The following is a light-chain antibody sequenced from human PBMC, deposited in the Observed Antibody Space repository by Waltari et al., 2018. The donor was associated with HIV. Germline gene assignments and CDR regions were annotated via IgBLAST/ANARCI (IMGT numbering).Light chain of an antibody. CDR2: DVT. V-gene: IGLV2-11*01. J-gene: IGLJ3*02. Sequence: QSALTQPHSVSRSPGQSVTISCTGTSSDIGDYNYVSWYQQHPGKAPKLMIYDVTKRPSGVPDRFSGSKAGNTASLTISGLQAEDEAAYYCCSFAGSYTLVFGGGTKLTVL. CDR1: SSDIGDYNY. CDR3: CSFAGSYTLV.